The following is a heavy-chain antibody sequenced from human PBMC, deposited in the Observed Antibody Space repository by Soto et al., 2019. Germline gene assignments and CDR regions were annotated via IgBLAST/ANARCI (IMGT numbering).Heavy chain of an antibody. J-gene: IGHJ4*02. Sequence: QVQLVQSGAEVKKPGSSVQVSCKASGGTFITYTISWVRQAPGQGLEWMGRIIPILGIANYAQKFRCRVTITADKSTSTAYMELSSLRSEDTAVYYCARDLRSGSYIHRYWGQGTLVTVSS. D-gene: IGHD1-26*01. CDR1: GGTFITYT. CDR2: IIPILGIA. CDR3: ARDLRSGSYIHRY. V-gene: IGHV1-69*08.